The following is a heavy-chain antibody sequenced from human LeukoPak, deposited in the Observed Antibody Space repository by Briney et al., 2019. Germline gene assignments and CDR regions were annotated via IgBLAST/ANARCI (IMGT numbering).Heavy chain of an antibody. CDR3: ARSSYYGSGTTPFDP. CDR2: IYYSGTT. Sequence: SETLSLTCTVSGGSITSGDYYWSWIRQHPGKGLEWIGYIYYSGTTYYNPSLKSRVTISVDTSKKQFSLKLSSVTAADTALYYCARSSYYGSGTTPFDPWGQGTLVTVSS. V-gene: IGHV4-31*03. J-gene: IGHJ5*02. D-gene: IGHD3-10*01. CDR1: GGSITSGDYY.